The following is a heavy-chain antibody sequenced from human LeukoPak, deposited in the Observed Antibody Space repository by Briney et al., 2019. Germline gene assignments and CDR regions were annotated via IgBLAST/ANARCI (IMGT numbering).Heavy chain of an antibody. D-gene: IGHD2-21*02. Sequence: GASVKVSCKVSGYTLTELSMHWVRQAPGKGLEGMGGFDPEDGETIYAQKFQGRVTMTEDTSTDTAYMELSSLRSEDTAVYYCATAVVTATTYYFDYWGQGTLVTVSS. CDR3: ATAVVTATTYYFDY. V-gene: IGHV1-24*01. CDR1: GYTLTELS. J-gene: IGHJ4*02. CDR2: FDPEDGET.